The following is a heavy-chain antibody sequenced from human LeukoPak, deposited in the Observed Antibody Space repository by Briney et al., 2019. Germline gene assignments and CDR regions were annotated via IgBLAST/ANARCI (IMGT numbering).Heavy chain of an antibody. CDR3: ARGLLWFGELFRHYYGMDV. CDR2: INPDSGGT. V-gene: IGHV1-2*02. CDR1: GYTFTGYY. Sequence: ASVKVSCKASGYTFTGYYLHWVRQAPGQGLEWMGWINPDSGGTNYAQKFQGRVTMTRDTSISTAYMELSRLRSDDTAVYYCARGLLWFGELFRHYYGMDVWGQGTTVTVSS. D-gene: IGHD3-10*01. J-gene: IGHJ6*02.